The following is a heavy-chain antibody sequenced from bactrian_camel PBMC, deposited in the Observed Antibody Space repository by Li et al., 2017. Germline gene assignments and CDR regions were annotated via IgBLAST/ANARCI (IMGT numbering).Heavy chain of an antibody. CDR2: MNTADGET. D-gene: IGHD2*01. Sequence: VQLVESGGGSVQAGGPLRLSCEASGYHLGNYCMQWFRQAPGKERGEVAAMNTADGETYFADSAKGRFSISRDNTKNTLLLQMNSLKPEDTAMYYCAADLARHCGSFSGFFGRGYWGQGTQVTVS. CDR3: AADLARHCGSFSGFFGRGY. V-gene: IGHV3S1*01. J-gene: IGHJ4*01. CDR1: GYHLGNYC.